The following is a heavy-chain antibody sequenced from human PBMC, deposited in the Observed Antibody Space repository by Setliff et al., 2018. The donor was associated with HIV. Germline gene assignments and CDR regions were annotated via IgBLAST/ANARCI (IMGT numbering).Heavy chain of an antibody. CDR3: ARVQMAYAAFDV. CDR2: IYTSGST. Sequence: SETLSLTCTASGGSISSYYWSWIRQPPGKGLEWIGYIYTSGSTNYNPSLKSRVTISVDTSKNQFSLKLSSVTAADTAVYYCARVQMAYAAFDVWGQGTMVTVSS. CDR1: GGSISSYY. J-gene: IGHJ3*01. D-gene: IGHD4-17*01. V-gene: IGHV4-4*09.